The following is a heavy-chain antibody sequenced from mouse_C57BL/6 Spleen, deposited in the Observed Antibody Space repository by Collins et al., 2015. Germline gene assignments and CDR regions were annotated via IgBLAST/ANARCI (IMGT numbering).Heavy chain of an antibody. Sequence: DVKLVESGGGLVKPGGSLKLSCAASGFTFSSYTMSWVRQTPEKRLEWVATISSGGSYTYYPDSVKGRFTISRDNAKNTLYLQMSSLKSEDTAMYYCTRVVTNYFDYWGQGTTLTVSS. J-gene: IGHJ2*01. CDR2: ISSGGSYT. V-gene: IGHV5-6-4*01. CDR1: GFTFSSYT. D-gene: IGHD2-2*01. CDR3: TRVVTNYFDY.